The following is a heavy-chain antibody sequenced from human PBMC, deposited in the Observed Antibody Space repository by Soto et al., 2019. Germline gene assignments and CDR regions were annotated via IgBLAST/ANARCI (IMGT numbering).Heavy chain of an antibody. V-gene: IGHV1-46*01. J-gene: IGHJ5*02. CDR3: ASGYSSYLNYFDP. CDR2: INPSGGST. D-gene: IGHD6-19*01. Sequence: ASVKVSCKASGYTFTTYYMHWVRQAPGQGLEWMGIINPSGGSTTYAQKFQGRVTMTRDTSTSTVYMELSSLRSEDTAVYYCASGYSSYLNYFDPWGQGTLVTVSS. CDR1: GYTFTTYY.